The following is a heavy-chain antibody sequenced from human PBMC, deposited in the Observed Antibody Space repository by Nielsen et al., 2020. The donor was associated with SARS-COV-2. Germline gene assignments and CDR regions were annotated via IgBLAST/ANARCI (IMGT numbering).Heavy chain of an antibody. Sequence: ASVKVSCKASGYSFTSYAMHWVWQAPGQRLEWMGWINSDSGNTKYSQKFRSRVTITRDTSASTAYMELSGLSSEDTAVYYCARSRGCSATSCFFDYWGQGALVTVSS. D-gene: IGHD2-2*01. CDR3: ARSRGCSATSCFFDY. CDR2: INSDSGNT. V-gene: IGHV1-3*04. J-gene: IGHJ4*02. CDR1: GYSFTSYA.